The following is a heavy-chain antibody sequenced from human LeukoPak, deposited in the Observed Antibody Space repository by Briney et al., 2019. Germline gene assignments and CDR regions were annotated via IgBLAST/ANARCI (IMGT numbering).Heavy chain of an antibody. Sequence: ASVKVSCKASAYTFTSYDIHWVRQASGQGLEWMGWMNPSSGNTGYAQKFQGRVTMTSNSFINTAYMELSSLRSEDTAMYYCARGPHYSTPAPSKGRGDFWGQGTLVTVSS. D-gene: IGHD4-11*01. CDR3: ARGPHYSTPAPSKGRGDF. V-gene: IGHV1-8*01. J-gene: IGHJ4*02. CDR2: MNPSSGNT. CDR1: AYTFTSYD.